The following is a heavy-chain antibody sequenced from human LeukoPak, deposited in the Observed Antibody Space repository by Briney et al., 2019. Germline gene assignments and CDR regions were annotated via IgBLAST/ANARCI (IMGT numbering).Heavy chain of an antibody. CDR2: ITNSGSDT. J-gene: IGHJ4*02. D-gene: IGHD3-10*01. Sequence: GGSLRLSCVASGFTFNNYAMSWVRQAPGKGLEWVSSITNSGSDTHYAGSVKGRFTVSRDNSKNTLYLQMNSLRAEDTAVYFCAKDWPGSVSGSGNYWGQGTLVTVSS. CDR1: GFTFNNYA. V-gene: IGHV3-23*01. CDR3: AKDWPGSVSGSGNY.